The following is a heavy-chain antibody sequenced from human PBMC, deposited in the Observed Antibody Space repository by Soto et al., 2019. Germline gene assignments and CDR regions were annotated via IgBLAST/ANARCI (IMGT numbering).Heavy chain of an antibody. Sequence: QVQLQESGPGLVKPSGTLSLTCAVSGGSISSSNWWSWVRQPPGKGLEWIGEIYHSGSTNYHPSLKSRVTIAVDKSKTPFSLKLSAVTAADTAVYYCARTPLSWGSYRHLYYFDYWGQGTLVTVSS. J-gene: IGHJ4*02. CDR3: ARTPLSWGSYRHLYYFDY. CDR1: GGSISSSNW. CDR2: IYHSGST. V-gene: IGHV4-4*02. D-gene: IGHD3-16*02.